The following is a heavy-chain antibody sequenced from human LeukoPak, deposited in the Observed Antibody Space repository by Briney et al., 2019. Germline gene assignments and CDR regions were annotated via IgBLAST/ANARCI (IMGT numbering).Heavy chain of an antibody. CDR2: INPNSGGT. D-gene: IGHD2-15*01. V-gene: IGHV1-2*02. CDR1: GYTFTSYG. Sequence: ASVKVSCKASGYTFTSYGISWVRQAPGQGLEWMGWINPNSGGTNYAQKFQGRVTMTRDTSISTAYMELSRLRSDDTAVYYCASRDRYCSGGSCFTFDPWGQGTLVTVSS. J-gene: IGHJ5*02. CDR3: ASRDRYCSGGSCFTFDP.